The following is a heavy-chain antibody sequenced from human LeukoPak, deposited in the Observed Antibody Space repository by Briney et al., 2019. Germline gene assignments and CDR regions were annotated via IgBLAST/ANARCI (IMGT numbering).Heavy chain of an antibody. J-gene: IGHJ4*02. CDR1: GLTFSDYY. CDR2: ISSSGTTI. V-gene: IGHV3-11*01. CDR3: ARWDSSGCLDY. Sequence: GGSLRLSCAASGLTFSDYYMSWMRHAPGKGLEWVSYISSSGTTIYYADSVKGRFTISRDNAKNSLYLQMNSLRAEDTAVYFCARWDSSGCLDYWGQGTLVTVSS. D-gene: IGHD3-22*01.